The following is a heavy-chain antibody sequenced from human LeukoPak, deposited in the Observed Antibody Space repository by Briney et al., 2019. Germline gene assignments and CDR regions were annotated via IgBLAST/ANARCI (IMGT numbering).Heavy chain of an antibody. J-gene: IGHJ4*02. Sequence: GGSLRLSCVASGFTFSSHWMHWVSQVPGKGLVWVSRILGDGTYTSYADSVKGRFTISRDNAKNTLYLQMISLRAEDTAVYYCSRGAGSYSDYWGQGTLVTVSS. CDR1: GFTFSSHW. CDR3: SRGAGSYSDY. CDR2: ILGDGTYT. D-gene: IGHD1-26*01. V-gene: IGHV3-74*01.